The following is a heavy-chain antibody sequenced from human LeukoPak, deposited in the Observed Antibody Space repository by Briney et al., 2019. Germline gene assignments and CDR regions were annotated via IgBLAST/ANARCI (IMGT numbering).Heavy chain of an antibody. J-gene: IGHJ4*02. CDR3: AKGFSIVGATTDYFDY. CDR1: GFTFDDYA. V-gene: IGHV3-9*01. D-gene: IGHD1-26*01. CDR2: ISWNSGSI. Sequence: PGRSLRLSCAASGFTFDDYAMHWVRQAPGKGLEWVSGISWNSGSIGYADSVKGRFTISRDNAKNSLYLQMNSLRAEDTALYYCAKGFSIVGATTDYFDYWGQGTLVTVSS.